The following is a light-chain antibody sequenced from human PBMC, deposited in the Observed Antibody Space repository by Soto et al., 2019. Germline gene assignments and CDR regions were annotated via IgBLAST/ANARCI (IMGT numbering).Light chain of an antibody. CDR1: SSNIGGYNY. CDR3: SSYTSSRGV. V-gene: IGLV2-14*01. J-gene: IGLJ1*01. CDR2: DVS. Sequence: QSVLTQPASVSGSPGQSITISCTGTSSNIGGYNYVSWYQQHPGKAPKLMIYDVSNRPSVVSNRFSGSKSGNTASLTISGLQAEDEADYYCSSYTSSRGVFGTGTKVTV.